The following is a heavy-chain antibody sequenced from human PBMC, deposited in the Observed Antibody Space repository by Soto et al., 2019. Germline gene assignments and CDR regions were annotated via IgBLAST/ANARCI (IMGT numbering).Heavy chain of an antibody. Sequence: QVQLQESGPGLVKPSGTLSLTCAVSGGSISSSNWWSWVRQPPGKGLEWIGEIYHRGSTNYNPSLKSRVTISVDKSKNQFSLKLSSVTAADTAVYYCARDPTHDTISRLGFFDLWGRGTLVTVSS. CDR2: IYHRGST. D-gene: IGHD3-3*01. J-gene: IGHJ2*01. CDR3: ARDPTHDTISRLGFFDL. CDR1: GGSISSSNW. V-gene: IGHV4-4*02.